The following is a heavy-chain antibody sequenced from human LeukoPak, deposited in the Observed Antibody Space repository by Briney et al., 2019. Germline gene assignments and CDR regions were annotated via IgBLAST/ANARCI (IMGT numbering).Heavy chain of an antibody. CDR2: INPDGNKK. Sequence: GGSLRLSCAVSGLTFSSSWMDWVRQAPGKGLEWVASINPDGNKKYSADSVKGRFTISRDNAENSLYLQMNSLRAEDTAIYYCTRVGYIDEGIDYWGQGTLVTVSS. CDR1: GLTFSSSW. J-gene: IGHJ4*02. CDR3: TRVGYIDEGIDY. D-gene: IGHD5-24*01. V-gene: IGHV3-7*04.